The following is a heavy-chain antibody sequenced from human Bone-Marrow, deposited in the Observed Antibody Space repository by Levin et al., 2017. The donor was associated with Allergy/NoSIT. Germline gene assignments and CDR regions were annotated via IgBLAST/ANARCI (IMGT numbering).Heavy chain of an antibody. CDR1: GFTFRDYA. CDR2: ISSKDYGGTT. CDR3: SRLYSSSLYYFDS. D-gene: IGHD6-13*01. Sequence: GGSLRLSCTAFGFTFRDYAICWFRQAPGKGLEWVGCISSKDYGGTTEYAASVKGRFTMSRDDSKTTAYLQMSGLKIADTAVYHCSRLYSSSLYYFDSWGQGTTVAVSP. J-gene: IGHJ4*02. V-gene: IGHV3-49*03.